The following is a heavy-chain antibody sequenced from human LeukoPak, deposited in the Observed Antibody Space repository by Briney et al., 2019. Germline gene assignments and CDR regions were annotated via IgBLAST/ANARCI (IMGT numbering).Heavy chain of an antibody. CDR3: ARSPSTTVTDY. D-gene: IGHD4-17*01. J-gene: IGHJ4*02. Sequence: GGSLRLSCAASGFTFSSYGMNWVRQAPGKGLEWVSSISSSSSYIYYADSVKGRFTISRDNAKNSLYLQMNSLRAEDTAVYYCARSPSTTVTDYWGQGTLVTVSS. CDR2: ISSSSSYI. CDR1: GFTFSSYG. V-gene: IGHV3-21*01.